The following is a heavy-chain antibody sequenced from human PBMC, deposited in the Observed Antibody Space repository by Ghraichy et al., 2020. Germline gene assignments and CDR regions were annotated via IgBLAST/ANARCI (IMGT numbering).Heavy chain of an antibody. D-gene: IGHD5-24*01. CDR2: VTNNGGNT. CDR1: GFTFSSYA. V-gene: IGHV3-23*01. CDR3: AKARVPTNYFDY. Sequence: LSLTCAASGFTFSSYAMSWVRQAPGKGLEWVSAVTNNGGNTYYADSVKGRLTISRDNSKNTLYLQMNSLRAEDTAVYYCAKARVPTNYFDYWGQGSLVTVSS. J-gene: IGHJ4*02.